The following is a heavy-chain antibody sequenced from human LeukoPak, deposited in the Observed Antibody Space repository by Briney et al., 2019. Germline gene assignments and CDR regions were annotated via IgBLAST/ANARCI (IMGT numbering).Heavy chain of an antibody. V-gene: IGHV3-33*01. CDR3: VTDPPDSGWAFWS. D-gene: IGHD6-19*01. Sequence: GGSLRLSCSASGFAFRMYAMHWVRQAPGKGLEWVAMIWRGGNYKFYVDAVKGRCTIYRDDFRSTFYLEMDSLTADDTAVYYCVTDPPDSGWAFWSRGQGALVTVST. CDR1: GFAFRMYA. J-gene: IGHJ4*02. CDR2: IWRGGNYK.